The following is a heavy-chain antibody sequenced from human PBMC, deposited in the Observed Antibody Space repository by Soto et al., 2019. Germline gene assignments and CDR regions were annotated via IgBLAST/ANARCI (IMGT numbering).Heavy chain of an antibody. CDR1: GGSFSGYY. CDR3: ARDPSEWGVADANSDY. V-gene: IGHV4-34*01. D-gene: IGHD1-26*01. J-gene: IGHJ4*02. Sequence: SETLSLTCAVYGGSFSGYYWSWIRQPPGKGLEWIGEINHSGSTNYNPSLKSRVTISVDTSKNQFSLKLSSVTAADTAVYYCARDPSEWGVADANSDYWGQGTLVTVSS. CDR2: INHSGST.